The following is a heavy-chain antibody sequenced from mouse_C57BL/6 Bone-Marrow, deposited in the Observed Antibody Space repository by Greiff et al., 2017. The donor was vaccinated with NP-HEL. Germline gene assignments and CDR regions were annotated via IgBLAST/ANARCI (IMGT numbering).Heavy chain of an antibody. CDR1: GFTFSDYG. CDR2: ISSGSSTI. Sequence: VQLKESGGGLVKPGGSLKLSCAASGFTFSDYGMHWVRQAPEKGLEWVAYISSGSSTIYYADTVKGRFTISRDNAKNTLFLQMTSLRSEDTAMYYCARRGFITTVRGDYFDYWGQGTTLTVSS. J-gene: IGHJ2*01. V-gene: IGHV5-17*01. CDR3: ARRGFITTVRGDYFDY. D-gene: IGHD1-1*01.